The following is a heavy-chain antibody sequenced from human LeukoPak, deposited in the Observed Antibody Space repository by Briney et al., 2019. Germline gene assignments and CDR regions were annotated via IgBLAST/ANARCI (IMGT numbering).Heavy chain of an antibody. CDR2: IRYDGSNK. J-gene: IGHJ4*02. CDR1: GFTFSSYG. CDR3: AKDPQKWESYFDY. D-gene: IGHD1-26*01. V-gene: IGHV3-30*02. Sequence: GGSLRLSCAASGFTFSSYGMHWVRQAPGKGLEWVAFIRYDGSNKYYADSVKGRFTISRDNSKNTLYLQMNSLRAEDTAVYYCAKDPQKWESYFDYWGQGTLVAVSS.